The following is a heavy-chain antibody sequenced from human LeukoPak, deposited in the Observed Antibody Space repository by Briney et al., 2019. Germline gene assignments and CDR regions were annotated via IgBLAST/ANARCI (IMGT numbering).Heavy chain of an antibody. CDR1: GFSFRSYS. CDR3: ARDRLEGGETFDS. Sequence: PGGSPRLSCAASGFSFRSYSMDWVRQAPGKGLEWVSSITGSSSYISYADSVKGRFTISRDNAENSLFLQMNSLRPGDTAVYFCARDRLEGGETFDSWGQGTLVTVSS. D-gene: IGHD1-1*01. CDR2: ITGSSSYI. J-gene: IGHJ4*02. V-gene: IGHV3-21*01.